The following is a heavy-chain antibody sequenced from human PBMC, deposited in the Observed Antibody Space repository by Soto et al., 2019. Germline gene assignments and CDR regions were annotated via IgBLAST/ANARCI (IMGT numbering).Heavy chain of an antibody. CDR3: ARDYCSSTSCFMGIWFDP. J-gene: IGHJ5*02. Sequence: QVQLVQSGAEVKKPGASVKVSCKASGYTFTSYDINWVRQATGQGLEWMGWMNPNSGNTGYAQKFQGRVTMTRNTSISTAYMELSSLRSEDTAVYYCARDYCSSTSCFMGIWFDPWGQGTLVTVSS. CDR1: GYTFTSYD. D-gene: IGHD2-2*01. CDR2: MNPNSGNT. V-gene: IGHV1-8*01.